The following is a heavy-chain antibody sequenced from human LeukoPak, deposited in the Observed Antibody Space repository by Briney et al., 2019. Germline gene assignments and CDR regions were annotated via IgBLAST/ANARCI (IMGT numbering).Heavy chain of an antibody. J-gene: IGHJ6*02. CDR1: GGSFSGYY. V-gene: IGHV4-34*01. Sequence: SETLSLTCAVYGGSFSGYYWSWIRQPPGKGLEWIGEINHSGSTNYNPSPKSRVTISVDTSKNQFSLKLSSVTAADTAVYYCARVKYYDFWSGYGMDVWGQGTTVTVSS. CDR2: INHSGST. D-gene: IGHD3-3*01. CDR3: ARVKYYDFWSGYGMDV.